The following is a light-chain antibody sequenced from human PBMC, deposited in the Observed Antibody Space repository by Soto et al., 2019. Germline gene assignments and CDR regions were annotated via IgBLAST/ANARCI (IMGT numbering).Light chain of an antibody. CDR2: DAS. J-gene: IGKJ4*01. Sequence: EIVLTQSPATLSLSPGERATLSCRASQSVSIYLAWYQQKPGQAPRLLIYDASNRATGIPARFSGSGSGTDFTLTISRLEPEDSAVYYCQQRSDWLTFGGGTKVYIK. CDR3: QQRSDWLT. V-gene: IGKV3-11*01. CDR1: QSVSIY.